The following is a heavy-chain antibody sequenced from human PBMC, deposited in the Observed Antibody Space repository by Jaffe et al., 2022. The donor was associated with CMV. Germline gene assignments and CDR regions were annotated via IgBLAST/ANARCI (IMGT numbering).Heavy chain of an antibody. V-gene: IGHV1-2*02. D-gene: IGHD3-22*01. Sequence: QVQLVQSGAEVKKPGASVKVSCKASGYTFTGYYMHWVRQAPGQGLEWMGWINPNSGGTNYAQKFQGRVTMTRDTSISTAYMELSRLRSDDTAVYYCARDIQETRYYDSSGYAFDIWGQGTMVTVSS. CDR2: INPNSGGT. CDR3: ARDIQETRYYDSSGYAFDI. J-gene: IGHJ3*02. CDR1: GYTFTGYY.